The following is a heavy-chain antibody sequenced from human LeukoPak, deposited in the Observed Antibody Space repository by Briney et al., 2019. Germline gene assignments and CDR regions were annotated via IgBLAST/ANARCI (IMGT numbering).Heavy chain of an antibody. CDR2: ISAYNGNT. J-gene: IGHJ4*02. V-gene: IGHV1-18*01. CDR1: GYTITSYG. CDR3: ARVFLGSGFYNRQLHY. Sequence: GASVSVSCKASGYTITSYGFSWVRQAPGQGREWMGWISAYNGNTNYAQTFQGRVTITTDTSTSTAYLELRSLRSDDTAVYYCARVFLGSGFYNRQLHYWGQGPLVTVSS. D-gene: IGHD3-10*01.